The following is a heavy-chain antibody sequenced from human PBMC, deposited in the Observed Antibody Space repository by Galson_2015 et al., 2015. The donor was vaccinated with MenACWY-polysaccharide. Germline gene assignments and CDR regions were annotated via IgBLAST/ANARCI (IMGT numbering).Heavy chain of an antibody. J-gene: IGHJ6*03. CDR3: ARGKGTVEYLPKYYLYMDV. D-gene: IGHD6-6*01. CDR1: GFTVNDKY. Sequence: SLRLSCAASGFTVNDKYMTWVRQAPGKGLEWLSVIYSGGSAYYADSVKGRFTISRDNSKNMVSLQMTSLRAEDTAVYYCARGKGTVEYLPKYYLYMDVWGKGTTVTVSS. V-gene: IGHV3-66*01. CDR2: IYSGGSA.